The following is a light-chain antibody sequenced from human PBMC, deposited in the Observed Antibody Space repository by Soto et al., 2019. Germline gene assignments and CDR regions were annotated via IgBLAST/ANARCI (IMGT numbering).Light chain of an antibody. V-gene: IGKV3-15*01. CDR2: GAS. CDR1: QSVSSN. CDR3: QQYNNWPPK. Sequence: EIVMTQSPATLPVSPGERATLSCRASQSVSSNLAWYQQKPGQAPRLLIYGASTRATGIPARFSGSGSGTEFTLTISSLQSEDFAVYYCQQYNNWPPKFGPGTKVDIK. J-gene: IGKJ3*01.